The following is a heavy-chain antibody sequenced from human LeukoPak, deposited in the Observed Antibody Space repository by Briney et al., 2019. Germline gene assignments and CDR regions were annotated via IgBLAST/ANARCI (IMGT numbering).Heavy chain of an antibody. V-gene: IGHV3-30*18. CDR2: ISYDGSHK. Sequence: GTSPRLSCAASGFSFSSYGMHWVRQGPGKGLEWVAVISYDGSHKYYADSVKGRFAISRDHSKNTLYLQMNSLRAEDTAVYYCAKSDYSYDSSGYLGVDYWGQGTLVTVSS. CDR3: AKSDYSYDSSGYLGVDY. J-gene: IGHJ4*02. D-gene: IGHD3-22*01. CDR1: GFSFSSYG.